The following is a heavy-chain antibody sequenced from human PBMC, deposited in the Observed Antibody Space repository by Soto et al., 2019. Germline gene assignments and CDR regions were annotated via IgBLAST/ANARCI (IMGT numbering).Heavy chain of an antibody. CDR2: IDPSDSQT. V-gene: IGHV5-10-1*01. D-gene: IGHD2-15*01. CDR1: GYSFAGYW. CDR3: ATLNCSGGSCYSDYYYYYGMGV. J-gene: IGHJ6*02. Sequence: PGESLKISCKGSGYSFAGYWITWVRQKPGKGLEWMGRIDPSDSQTYYSPSFQGHVTISADKSISTAYLQWSSLKASDTAMYYCATLNCSGGSCYSDYYYYYGMGVWGQGTTVTVPS.